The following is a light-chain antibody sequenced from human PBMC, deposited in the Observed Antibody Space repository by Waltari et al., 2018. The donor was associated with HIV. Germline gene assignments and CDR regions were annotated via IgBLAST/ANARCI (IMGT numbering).Light chain of an antibody. CDR3: NSYAGSNNWV. V-gene: IGLV2-8*01. CDR2: EVN. Sequence: QSALTQPPSASGSPGQSVTISCTGTSSDVGGSKYVSWYPQHPGKAPKLMIYEVNNRPSGVPDRFSGSKSANTASLTVSGLQADDEADYYCNSYAGSNNWVFGGGTKLTVL. CDR1: SSDVGGSKY. J-gene: IGLJ3*02.